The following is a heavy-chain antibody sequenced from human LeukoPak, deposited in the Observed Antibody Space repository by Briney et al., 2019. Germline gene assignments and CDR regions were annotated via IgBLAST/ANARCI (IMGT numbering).Heavy chain of an antibody. Sequence: GGSLRLSCAASGFTFSSYGMHWVRQAPGKGLEWVAFIRYDGSNKHYADSVKGRFTISRDNSKNTLYLQMNSLRAEGTAVYYCAKNRADNWNYYFDYWGQGTLVTVSS. J-gene: IGHJ4*02. CDR2: IRYDGSNK. CDR3: AKNRADNWNYYFDY. D-gene: IGHD1-7*01. CDR1: GFTFSSYG. V-gene: IGHV3-30*02.